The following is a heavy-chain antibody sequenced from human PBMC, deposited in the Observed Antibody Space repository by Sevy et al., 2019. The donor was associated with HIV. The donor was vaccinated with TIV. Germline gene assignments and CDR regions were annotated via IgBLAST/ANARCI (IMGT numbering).Heavy chain of an antibody. CDR1: GFTFSSFA. J-gene: IGHJ4*02. CDR2: ISYDGSSK. D-gene: IGHD2-2*01. CDR3: AILGVDCVGTNCYGMRSLSFDF. V-gene: IGHV3-30-3*01. Sequence: GGYLRLSCAASGFTFSSFAMHWVRQAPGKGLEWVAVISYDGSSKYYPDSVKGRFTLSRDNAKNTLYLQMIRLRPEDTAVYFCAILGVDCVGTNCYGMRSLSFDFWGQGTLVTVSS.